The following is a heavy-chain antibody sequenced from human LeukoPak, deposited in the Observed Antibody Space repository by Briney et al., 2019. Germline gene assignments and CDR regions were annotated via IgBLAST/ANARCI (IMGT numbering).Heavy chain of an antibody. J-gene: IGHJ6*02. CDR3: ARDRNPYYDYACGSYRYTPFDYYYYYGMDV. CDR1: GFTFSDYY. D-gene: IGHD3-16*02. V-gene: IGHV3-11*01. CDR2: ISSSGNII. Sequence: GGSLRLSCAASGFTFSDYYMSWIRQAPGKGLEWVSYISSSGNIIYYADSVKGRFTISRDNAKNSLYLQMNSLRAEDTAVYYCARDRNPYYDYACGSYRYTPFDYYYYYGMDVWGQGTTVTVSS.